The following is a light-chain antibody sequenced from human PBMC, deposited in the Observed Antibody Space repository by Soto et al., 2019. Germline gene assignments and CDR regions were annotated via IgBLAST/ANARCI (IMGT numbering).Light chain of an antibody. CDR1: QDISFF. CDR3: QQFDTLIT. Sequence: DIQMTQSPSSLSASVGDRVTIPCQASQDISFFLNWYQQKPGKAPKLLIYDASILQAGVPSRFSGGGSGTDFTFTISSLHPEDVATYYCQQFDTLITFGQGTRLEIK. CDR2: DAS. J-gene: IGKJ5*01. V-gene: IGKV1-33*01.